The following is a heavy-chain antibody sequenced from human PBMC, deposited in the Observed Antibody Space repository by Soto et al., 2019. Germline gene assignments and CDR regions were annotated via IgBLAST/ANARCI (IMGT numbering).Heavy chain of an antibody. V-gene: IGHV3-23*01. CDR1: GLTFSSYA. D-gene: IGHD3-3*01. Sequence: EVQLLESGGGLVQPGGSLRLSCAASGLTFSSYAMSWVRQAPGKGLEWVSAISGSGGSTYYADSVKVRFTISRDNSKNTLYLQMNNLRGGDTAVYYCAKAYYRFWSGYYLRDWFDPWGQGTLVTVSS. J-gene: IGHJ5*02. CDR2: ISGSGGST. CDR3: AKAYYRFWSGYYLRDWFDP.